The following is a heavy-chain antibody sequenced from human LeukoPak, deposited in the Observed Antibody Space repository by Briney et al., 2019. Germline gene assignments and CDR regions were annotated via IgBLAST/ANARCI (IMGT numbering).Heavy chain of an antibody. Sequence: PSETLSLTCAVYGGSFSGYYWSWIRQPPGKGLEWIGEINHSGSTNYNPSLKSRVTISVDTSKNQFSLKLSSVTAADTAVYYCARVGSSLPLDYWGQGTLVTVSS. V-gene: IGHV4-34*01. CDR2: INHSGST. J-gene: IGHJ4*02. D-gene: IGHD2-2*01. CDR3: ARVGSSLPLDY. CDR1: GGSFSGYY.